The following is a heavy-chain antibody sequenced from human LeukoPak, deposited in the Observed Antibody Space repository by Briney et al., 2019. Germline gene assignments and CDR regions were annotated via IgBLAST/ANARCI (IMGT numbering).Heavy chain of an antibody. J-gene: IGHJ4*02. D-gene: IGHD2-2*01. CDR3: ARGYQRPDY. Sequence: PGGSLRLSCAASRFTFSTYTMNWVRQAPGKGLEWVSSSSSSSNNINYADSVKGRFTISRDNAMNPVHLQMNSLRVEDTAVYYCARGYQRPDYWGQGTLITVSS. CDR2: SSSSSNNI. V-gene: IGHV3-21*01. CDR1: RFTFSTYT.